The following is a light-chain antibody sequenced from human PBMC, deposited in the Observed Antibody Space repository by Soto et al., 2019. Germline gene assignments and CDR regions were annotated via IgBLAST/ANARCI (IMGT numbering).Light chain of an antibody. CDR1: QGISSY. CDR2: AAS. J-gene: IGKJ3*01. CDR3: QQLNSYPL. Sequence: DIQLTQSPSFLSASVGDRVTITCRASQGISSYLAWYQQKPGKAPKLLIYAASTLQSGVPSRFSGSGFGTEFTLTISSLQPEDFVTYYCQQLNSYPLFGPGLKVDIK. V-gene: IGKV1-9*01.